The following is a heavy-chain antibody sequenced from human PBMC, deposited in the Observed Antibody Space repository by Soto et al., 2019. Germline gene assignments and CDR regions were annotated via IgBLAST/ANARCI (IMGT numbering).Heavy chain of an antibody. CDR1: GFTFSSYS. CDR3: ARGGNRLFLGRHYMDV. D-gene: IGHD3-3*01. Sequence: EVQLVESGGGLVKPGGSLRLSCAASGFTFSSYSMNWVRQAPGKGLEWVSSISSSSSYIYYADSVKGRITISRHNAKNSLYLQMNSLRAEDTAVYYCARGGNRLFLGRHYMDVWGKGTTVTVSS. CDR2: ISSSSSYI. J-gene: IGHJ6*03. V-gene: IGHV3-21*01.